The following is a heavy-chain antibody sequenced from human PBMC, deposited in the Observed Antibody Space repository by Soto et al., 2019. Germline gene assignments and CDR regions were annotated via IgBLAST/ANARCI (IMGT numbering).Heavy chain of an antibody. CDR3: ARDESGPGSYYYYGMDV. D-gene: IGHD1-26*01. Sequence: GGSLRLSCAASGFTFSSYAMHWVRQAPGKGLEWVAVISYDGSNKYYADSVKGRFTISRDNSKNTLYLQMNSLRAEDTAVYYCARDESGPGSYYYYGMDVWGQGTTVTVSS. CDR2: ISYDGSNK. J-gene: IGHJ6*02. CDR1: GFTFSSYA. V-gene: IGHV3-30-3*01.